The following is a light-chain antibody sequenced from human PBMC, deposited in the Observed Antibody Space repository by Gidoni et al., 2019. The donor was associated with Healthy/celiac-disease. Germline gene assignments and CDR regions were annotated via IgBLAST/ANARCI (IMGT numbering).Light chain of an antibody. V-gene: IGKV1-39*01. CDR2: AAS. J-gene: IGKJ1*01. CDR3: QQSYSTSWT. Sequence: DIQMTQSPSSLSASVGDRVTITCRASQSISSYLNWDQQKPGKAPKLLIYAASSLQRGVPSRFSGSGSWTDFTLTISSLQPEDFATYYCQQSYSTSWTFXXXTKVEIK. CDR1: QSISSY.